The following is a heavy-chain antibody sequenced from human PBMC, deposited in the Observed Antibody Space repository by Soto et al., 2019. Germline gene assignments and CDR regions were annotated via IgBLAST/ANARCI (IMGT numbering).Heavy chain of an antibody. Sequence: ASVKVSCKASGYSFTDYHIHWVRQAPGQGLEWLGRINPKSGGTSTAQKFQGWVTMTRDRSISTAYMELTRLRSDDTAVYFCARGHSTDCSNGVCSFFYNHEMDVWG. D-gene: IGHD2-8*01. CDR3: ARGHSTDCSNGVCSFFYNHEMDV. V-gene: IGHV1-2*04. J-gene: IGHJ6*02. CDR2: INPKSGGT. CDR1: GYSFTDYH.